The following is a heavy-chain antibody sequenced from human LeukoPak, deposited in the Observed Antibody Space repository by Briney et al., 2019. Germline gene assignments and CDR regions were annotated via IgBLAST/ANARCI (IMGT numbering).Heavy chain of an antibody. CDR1: GFTFSSYG. J-gene: IGHJ3*02. V-gene: IGHV3-30*18. CDR3: AKVSTMIVALDAFDI. CDR2: ISYDGSNK. Sequence: PGGSLRLSCAASGFTFSSYGMHWVRQAPGKGLEWVAVISYDGSNKYYADSVKGRFTISRDNSKNTLYLQMNSLRAEDTAVYYCAKVSTMIVALDAFDIWGQGTMVTVSS. D-gene: IGHD3-22*01.